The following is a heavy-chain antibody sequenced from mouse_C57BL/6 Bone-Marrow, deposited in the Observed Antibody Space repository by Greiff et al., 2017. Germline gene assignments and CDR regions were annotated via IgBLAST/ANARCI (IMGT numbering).Heavy chain of an antibody. J-gene: IGHJ2*01. CDR2: IRNKANGYTT. Sequence: DVLLVESGGGLVQPGGSLSLSCAASGFTFTDYYMSWVRQPPGKALEWLGFIRNKANGYTTASSASVKGRFTISGDNSQSILYLQMNALRAEDSATYYGERYEESRGSSAYFDYWGQGTTLTVSA. V-gene: IGHV7-3*01. CDR3: ERYEESRGSSAYFDY. D-gene: IGHD1-1*01. CDR1: GFTFTDYY.